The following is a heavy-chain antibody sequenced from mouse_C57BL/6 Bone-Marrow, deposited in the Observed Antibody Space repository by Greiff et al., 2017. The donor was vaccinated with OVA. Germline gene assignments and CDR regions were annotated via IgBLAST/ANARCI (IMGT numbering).Heavy chain of an antibody. CDR2: IWSGGST. D-gene: IGHD1-1*01. Sequence: QVQLQQSGPGLVQPSQSLSITCTVSGFSLTSYGVHWVRQSPGKGLEWLGVIWSGGSTAYNAAFIYRLSISKDNSKSQVFFKMNSLQADDTAIYYCARNTVSNPWYFDVWGTGTTVTVSS. CDR1: GFSLTSYG. CDR3: ARNTVSNPWYFDV. V-gene: IGHV2-2*01. J-gene: IGHJ1*03.